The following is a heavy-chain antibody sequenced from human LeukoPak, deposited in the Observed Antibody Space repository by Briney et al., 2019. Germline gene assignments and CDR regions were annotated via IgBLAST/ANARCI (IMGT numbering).Heavy chain of an antibody. Sequence: PGGPLRLSCAPSGFIFSTYRMNWVRQAPGGGLEWVSSISSCRSFIYYPDSVQGRFTISRDNAKNSLYLQMNSLRAEDTAVYYCARVTGGFYSHFDYWGQGTLVTVSS. V-gene: IGHV3-21*01. D-gene: IGHD3-22*01. CDR1: GFIFSTYR. CDR3: ARVTGGFYSHFDY. CDR2: ISSCRSFI. J-gene: IGHJ4*02.